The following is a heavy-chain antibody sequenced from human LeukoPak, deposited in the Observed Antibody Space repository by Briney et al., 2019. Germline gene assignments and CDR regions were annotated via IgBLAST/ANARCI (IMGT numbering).Heavy chain of an antibody. CDR2: INHSGST. Sequence: SETLSLTCAVYGGSFSGYYWSWIRQPPGKGLEWIGEINHSGSTNYNPSLKSRVTISVDTSKSQFSLKLSSVTAADTAVYYCARVGATTVYYYYMDVWGKGTTVTVSS. V-gene: IGHV4-34*01. CDR3: ARVGATTVYYYYMDV. J-gene: IGHJ6*03. CDR1: GGSFSGYY. D-gene: IGHD1-26*01.